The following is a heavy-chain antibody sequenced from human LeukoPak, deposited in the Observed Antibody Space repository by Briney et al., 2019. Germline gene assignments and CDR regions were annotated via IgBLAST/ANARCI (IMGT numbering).Heavy chain of an antibody. J-gene: IGHJ4*02. D-gene: IGHD3-22*01. Sequence: PGGSLRLSCAASGFTFSDYYMSWVRQAPGKGLEWVANINLDGSEINYLDSLTGRLTISRDNAKDSLYLQMNGLRAEDTAVYFCVRDRGYSTFDYWGQGTLVTVSS. CDR2: INLDGSEI. CDR1: GFTFSDYY. V-gene: IGHV3-7*03. CDR3: VRDRGYSTFDY.